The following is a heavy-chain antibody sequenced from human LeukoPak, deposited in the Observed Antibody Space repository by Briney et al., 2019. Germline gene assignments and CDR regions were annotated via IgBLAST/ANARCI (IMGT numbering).Heavy chain of an antibody. V-gene: IGHV3-23*01. CDR2: IKGSGDST. CDR3: ARHDTAMATDYSMDV. J-gene: IGHJ6*02. Sequence: GGSLRLSCAASGFTFSSYAMNWVRQAPGKGPEWVSLIKGSGDSTYYADSVKGRFTISRDNAKNSLYLQMNSLRAEDTAVYYCARHDTAMATDYSMDVWGQGTTVTVSS. CDR1: GFTFSSYA. D-gene: IGHD5-18*01.